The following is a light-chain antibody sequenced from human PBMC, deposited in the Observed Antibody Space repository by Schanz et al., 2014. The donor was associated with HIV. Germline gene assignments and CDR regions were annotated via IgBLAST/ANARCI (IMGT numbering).Light chain of an antibody. CDR3: CSCTNTNTWV. CDR1: SSDLGRLIC. Sequence: QSALTQPASVSGSPGQSISISCTGTSSDLGRLICVSWYQQHPGKAPKLVISDFANRPSGISPRFSASKSDNTASLTISGLQAEDEGDYYCCSCTNTNTWVFGGGTKLTVL. CDR2: DFA. V-gene: IGLV2-14*03. J-gene: IGLJ3*02.